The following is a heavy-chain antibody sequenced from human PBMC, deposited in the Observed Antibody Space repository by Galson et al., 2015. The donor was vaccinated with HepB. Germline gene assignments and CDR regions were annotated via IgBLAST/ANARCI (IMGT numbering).Heavy chain of an antibody. V-gene: IGHV1-18*01. CDR3: ASSGPAAISGVGKDYYYGMNV. D-gene: IGHD2-2*02. CDR2: ISAYNGNT. Sequence: SVKVSCKASGYTFTSYGISWVRQAPGQGLEWMGWISAYNGNTNYAQKLQGRVTMTTDTSTSTAYMELSRLRSDDTAVYYCASSGPAAISGVGKDYYYGMNVWGQGTTVTVSS. J-gene: IGHJ6*02. CDR1: GYTFTSYG.